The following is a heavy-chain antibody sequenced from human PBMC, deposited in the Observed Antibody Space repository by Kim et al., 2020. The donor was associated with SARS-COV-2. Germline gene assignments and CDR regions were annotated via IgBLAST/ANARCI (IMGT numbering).Heavy chain of an antibody. CDR3: ASLGFGETFDY. Sequence: TNHNPSLKSRGTISVDTSKNQFSLKLSSVTAADTAVYYCASLGFGETFDYWGQGTLVTVSS. J-gene: IGHJ4*02. CDR2: T. D-gene: IGHD3-10*01. V-gene: IGHV4-4*09.